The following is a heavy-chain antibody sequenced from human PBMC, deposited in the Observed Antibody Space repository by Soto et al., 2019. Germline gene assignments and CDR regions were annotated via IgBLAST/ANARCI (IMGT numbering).Heavy chain of an antibody. V-gene: IGHV3-23*01. CDR1: GFSFIRYA. D-gene: IGHD3-3*01. CDR3: VRWSYLDY. Sequence: GGSLRLSCAASGFSFIRYAMSWVRQAPGKGLEWVSTISGSDGKTFYADSVKGRFSISRDTSKNMLYLQMNNLRGDDTAVYYCVRWSYLDYWGQGTRVTVSS. CDR2: ISGSDGKT. J-gene: IGHJ4*02.